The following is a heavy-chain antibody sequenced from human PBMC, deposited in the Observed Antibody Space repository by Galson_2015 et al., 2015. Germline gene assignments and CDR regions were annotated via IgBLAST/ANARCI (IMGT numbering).Heavy chain of an antibody. CDR1: GFSLSTSGVG. D-gene: IGHD3-3*01. CDR2: IFGDDDK. CDR3: AHTREDYDFSSGYVTNFYMDV. Sequence: PALVKPTQTLTLTCSFSGFSLSTSGVGVGWIRQPPGKALEWLAVIFGDDDKRYSPSLKSRLTITKATSQNQVVLTMTDMDPVDTATYYCAHTREDYDFSSGYVTNFYMDVWGKGTTVTVSS. J-gene: IGHJ6*03. V-gene: IGHV2-5*02.